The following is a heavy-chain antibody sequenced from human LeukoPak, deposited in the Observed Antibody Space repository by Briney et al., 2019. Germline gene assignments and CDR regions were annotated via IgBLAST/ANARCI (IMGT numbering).Heavy chain of an antibody. CDR2: IYYSGST. D-gene: IGHD3-3*01. J-gene: IGHJ6*03. Sequence: PSETLSLTCTVSGGSISSYYWSWIRQPPGKGLEWIGYIYYSGSTNYNPSLKSRVTISVDTSKNQFSLKLSSVTAADTAVYYCAREGPIRMYYDFWRNYYYYMDVWGKGTTVTVSS. CDR1: GGSISSYY. CDR3: AREGPIRMYYDFWRNYYYYMDV. V-gene: IGHV4-59*01.